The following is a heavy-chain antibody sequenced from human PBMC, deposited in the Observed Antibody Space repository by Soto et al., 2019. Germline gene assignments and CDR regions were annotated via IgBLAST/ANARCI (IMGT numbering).Heavy chain of an antibody. CDR3: AREVVVVPGDHFTFYHGMDV. V-gene: IGHV1-46*01. CDR1: GYPFTSYY. J-gene: IGHJ6*02. D-gene: IGHD2-2*01. CDR2: LNPTGGST. Sequence: QVQLVQSGAEVKKPGASVKVSCKASGYPFTSYYMHWLRQAPGQGLEWMGVLNPTGGSTTYAQNFQGRVTMTRDTSTSTVYVELSSLRSGDTAVYYCAREVVVVPGDHFTFYHGMDVWGQGTTVTVSS.